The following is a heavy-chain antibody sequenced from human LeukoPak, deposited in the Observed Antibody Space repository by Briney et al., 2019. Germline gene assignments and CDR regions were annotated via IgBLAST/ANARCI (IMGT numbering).Heavy chain of an antibody. Sequence: GGSLRLSCAASGFTFDDYGMSWVRQAPGKGLEWVSGINWNGGSTGYADSVKGRFTISRDNAKNSVYLQMNSLRAEDTAVYYCARAQQGYNWFDPWGQGTLVTVSS. CDR2: INWNGGST. D-gene: IGHD4/OR15-4a*01. V-gene: IGHV3-20*04. CDR1: GFTFDDYG. CDR3: ARAQQGYNWFDP. J-gene: IGHJ5*02.